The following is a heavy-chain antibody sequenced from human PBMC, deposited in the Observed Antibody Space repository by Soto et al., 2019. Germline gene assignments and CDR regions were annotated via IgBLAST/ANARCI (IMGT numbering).Heavy chain of an antibody. CDR1: GVSISSYY. CDR2: IYYSGST. Sequence: ETLSLTCTVSGVSISSYYWSWIRQPPGKGLEWIGYIYYSGSTNYNPSLKSRVTISVDTSKNQFSLKLSSVTAADTAVYYCARVKGHSALVRAIDYFGEGSLVTVSS. V-gene: IGHV4-59*01. D-gene: IGHD6-6*01. J-gene: IGHJ4*02. CDR3: ARVKGHSALVRAIDY.